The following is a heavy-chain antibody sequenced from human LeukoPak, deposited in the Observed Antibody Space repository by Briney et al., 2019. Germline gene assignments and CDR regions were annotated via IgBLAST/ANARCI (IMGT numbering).Heavy chain of an antibody. J-gene: IGHJ4*02. D-gene: IGHD6-19*01. CDR3: ARGRGGGWYHFPPDY. Sequence: SETLSLTCTVSGGSISSYYWSWIRQPAGKGLEWIGRIYTSGSTNYNPSLKSRVTISVDTSKNQFSLKLSSVTAADTAVYYCARGRGGGWYHFPPDYWGQGTLVTVSS. CDR2: IYTSGST. V-gene: IGHV4-4*07. CDR1: GGSISSYY.